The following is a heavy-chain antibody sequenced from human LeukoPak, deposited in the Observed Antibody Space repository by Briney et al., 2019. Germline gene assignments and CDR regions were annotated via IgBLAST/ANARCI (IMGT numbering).Heavy chain of an antibody. J-gene: IGHJ4*02. Sequence: SETLSLTCTVSGGSISSSSYYWSWIRQPAGKGLEWIGRIYTSGSTNYNPSLKSRVTMSVDTSKNQFSLKLSSVTAADTAVYYCARHYCSSTSCYTRFDYWGQGTLVTVSS. CDR1: GGSISSSSYY. CDR2: IYTSGST. CDR3: ARHYCSSTSCYTRFDY. D-gene: IGHD2-2*02. V-gene: IGHV4-61*02.